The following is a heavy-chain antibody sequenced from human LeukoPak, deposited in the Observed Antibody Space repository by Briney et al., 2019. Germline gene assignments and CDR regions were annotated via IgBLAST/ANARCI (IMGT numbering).Heavy chain of an antibody. CDR1: GGSMNSYH. J-gene: IGHJ4*02. D-gene: IGHD3-9*01. V-gene: IGHV4-59*08. CDR2: IYYSGST. CDR3: ARHVWLQPFDY. Sequence: RSSETLSLTCSVSGGSMNSYHWSWIRQSPGKGLEWIGYIYYSGSTNYNPSLKSRVTISVDTSKNQFSLKLSSVTAADTAVYYCARHVWLQPFDYWGQGTLVTVSS.